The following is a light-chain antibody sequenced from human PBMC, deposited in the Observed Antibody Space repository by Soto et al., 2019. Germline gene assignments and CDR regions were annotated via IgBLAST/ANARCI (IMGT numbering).Light chain of an antibody. CDR1: QSVSSGH. V-gene: IGKV3-20*01. CDR3: QYYDFSPT. CDR2: GVS. J-gene: IGKJ5*01. Sequence: EIVLTQSPGTLSLSPGERATLSCRASQSVSSGHLAWYQQKPGQAPRLLIYGVSSRATGTPDRFSGSGSGTDFTLTINGLEPEDFAFYHCQYYDFSPTFGQGTRLEIK.